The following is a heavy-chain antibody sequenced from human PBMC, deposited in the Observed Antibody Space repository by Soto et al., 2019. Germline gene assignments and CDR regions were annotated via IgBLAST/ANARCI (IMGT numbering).Heavy chain of an antibody. CDR2: VYWDDDK. V-gene: IGHV2-5*02. Sequence: QITLKESGPTLVKPTQTLTLTCTFSGFSLSTNGEGVGWIRQPPGKALEWLALVYWDDDKRYSPSLKSRLTITTDTSKNQVVLTMTNMDPVDTATYYCVHRRVQIFDFWGQGALVTVSS. J-gene: IGHJ4*02. CDR3: VHRRVQIFDF. CDR1: GFSLSTNGEG.